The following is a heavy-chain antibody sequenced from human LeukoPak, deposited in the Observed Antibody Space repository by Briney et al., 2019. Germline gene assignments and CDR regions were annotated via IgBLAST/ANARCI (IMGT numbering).Heavy chain of an antibody. V-gene: IGHV1-69*05. CDR1: GGTFSSYA. Sequence: SVKVSCKASGGTFSSYAISWVRQAPGQGLEWMGRIIPIFGTANYAQKFQGRVTITTDESTSTAYMELSSLRSEDTAVYYCARDTYDSSGYYFGYYFDYWGQGTLVTVSS. CDR2: IIPIFGTA. J-gene: IGHJ4*02. CDR3: ARDTYDSSGYYFGYYFDY. D-gene: IGHD3-22*01.